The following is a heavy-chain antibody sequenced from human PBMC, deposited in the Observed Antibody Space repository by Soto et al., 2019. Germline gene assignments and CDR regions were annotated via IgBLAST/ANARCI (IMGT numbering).Heavy chain of an antibody. CDR1: GYTFTSYY. D-gene: IGHD4-17*01. V-gene: IGHV1-46*01. J-gene: IGHJ3*02. CDR2: INPSGGST. Sequence: QVQLVQSGAEVKKPGASVKVSCKASGYTFTSYYMHWVRQAPGQGLEWMGIINPSGGSTSYAQKFQGRVTMTRDTSTSTVYMELSSLRSEDTAVYYCARRYFHGDYRGGDDAFDIWGQGTMVTVSS. CDR3: ARRYFHGDYRGGDDAFDI.